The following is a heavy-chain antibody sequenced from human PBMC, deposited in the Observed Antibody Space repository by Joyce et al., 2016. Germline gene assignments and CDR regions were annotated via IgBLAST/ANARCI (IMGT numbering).Heavy chain of an antibody. CDR2: IYTGGRT. J-gene: IGHJ4*02. D-gene: IGHD4-23*01. V-gene: IGHV3-66*02. CDR3: ARTTTVVTNPFDY. CDR1: GFTVSSNY. Sequence: EVQLVESGGGLVQPGGSLSLSCAASGFTVSSNYMSWVSQAPGKGLEWVSVIYTGGRTYYADSVKGRFTISRDTSKNQLSLQVSSLRAEDTAVYYCARTTTVVTNPFDYWGQGTLVTVSS.